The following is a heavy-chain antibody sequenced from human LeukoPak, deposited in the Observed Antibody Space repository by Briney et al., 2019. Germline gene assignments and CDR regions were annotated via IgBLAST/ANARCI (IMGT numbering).Heavy chain of an antibody. CDR1: GFTFSDYY. J-gene: IGHJ6*03. Sequence: SGGSLRLSCAASGFTFSDYYMSWIRQAPGKGLEWVSYISSSGSTIYYADSVKGRFTISRDNAKNSLYLQMNSLRAEDTAVYYCARDPYSGSYSAYYYYYMDVWGKGTTVTVSS. CDR2: ISSSGSTI. CDR3: ARDPYSGSYSAYYYYYMDV. D-gene: IGHD1-26*01. V-gene: IGHV3-11*04.